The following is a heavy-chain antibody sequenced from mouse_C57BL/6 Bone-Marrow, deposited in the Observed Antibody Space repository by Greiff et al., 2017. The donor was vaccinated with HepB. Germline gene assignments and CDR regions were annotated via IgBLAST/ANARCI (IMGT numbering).Heavy chain of an antibody. CDR2: ISSGGSYT. CDR1: GFTFSSYG. V-gene: IGHV5-6*01. Sequence: EVQGVESGGDLVKPGGSLKLSCAASGFTFSSYGMSWVRQTPDKRLEWVATISSGGSYTYYPDSVKGRFTISRDNAKNTLYLQMSSLKSEDTAMYYCARDGRGFFAYWGQGTLVTVSA. CDR3: ARDGRGFFAY. D-gene: IGHD2-3*01. J-gene: IGHJ3*01.